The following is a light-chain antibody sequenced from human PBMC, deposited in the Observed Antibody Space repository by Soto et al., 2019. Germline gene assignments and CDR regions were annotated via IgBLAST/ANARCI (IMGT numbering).Light chain of an antibody. Sequence: IQLTQSPSSLSASVGDRVTITCRASQGISSYLGWYQQKPGKAPKLLIYDAATLQSGVPSRFSGSGTGTDFTLTITSLQPVDFATYYCQQLKKYPLTFGGGTKVEIK. CDR1: QGISSY. J-gene: IGKJ4*01. V-gene: IGKV1-9*01. CDR2: DAA. CDR3: QQLKKYPLT.